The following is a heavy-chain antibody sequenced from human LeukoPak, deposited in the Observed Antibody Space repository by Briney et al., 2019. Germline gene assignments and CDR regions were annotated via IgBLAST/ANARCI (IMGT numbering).Heavy chain of an antibody. CDR2: VDPEDGET. CDR1: GYTFTDYY. Sequence: ASVKISCKVSGYTFTDYYMHWVQQAPGKGLEWMGLVDPEDGETIYAEKFQGRVTLTADTSTDTAYMELSSLRSEDTAVYYCATKGYSYGYQYFDYWGQGTLVTVSS. D-gene: IGHD5-18*01. CDR3: ATKGYSYGYQYFDY. V-gene: IGHV1-69-2*01. J-gene: IGHJ4*02.